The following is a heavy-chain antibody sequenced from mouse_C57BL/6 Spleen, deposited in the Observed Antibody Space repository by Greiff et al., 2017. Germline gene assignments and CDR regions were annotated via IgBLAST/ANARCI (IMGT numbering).Heavy chain of an antibody. V-gene: IGHV5-4*01. CDR1: GFTFSSYA. D-gene: IGHD2-3*01. CDR3: ARGEDGYWYFDV. Sequence: VQLVESGGGLVKPGGSLKLSCAASGFTFSSYAMSWVRQTPEKRLEWVATISDGGSYTYYPDNVKGRFTISRDNAKNNLYLQMSHLKSEDTAMYYCARGEDGYWYFDVWGTGTTVTVSS. CDR2: ISDGGSYT. J-gene: IGHJ1*03.